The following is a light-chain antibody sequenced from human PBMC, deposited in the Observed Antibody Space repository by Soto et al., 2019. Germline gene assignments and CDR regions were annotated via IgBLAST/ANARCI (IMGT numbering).Light chain of an antibody. CDR3: AAWDDSLNGVV. J-gene: IGLJ2*01. V-gene: IGLV1-44*01. CDR1: SSNIGSNT. Sequence: QSVLTQPPSASGTPGQRVTISCSGSSSNIGSNTVNWYQQLPGTAPKLLIYCNNQRPSWVPDRFSGSESGTSASLAITGLQSEDEADYYCAAWDDSLNGVVFGGGTKLTVL. CDR2: CNN.